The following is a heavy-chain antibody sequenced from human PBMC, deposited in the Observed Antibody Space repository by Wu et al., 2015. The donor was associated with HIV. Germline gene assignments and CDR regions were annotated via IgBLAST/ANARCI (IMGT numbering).Heavy chain of an antibody. D-gene: IGHD6-19*01. Sequence: QVQLVQSGAEVKKPGASVKLSCKSSGKTYNTYYMHWVRQAPGQGLEWMGVINPTGGITNYAQTFQGRLTMTRDTSTGTVYMELTSLKTEDTALFYXARSLEWLARTLSFDLWGQGTMVVVSS. J-gene: IGHJ3*01. CDR1: GKTYNTYY. CDR3: ARSLEWLARTLSFDL. V-gene: IGHV1-46*02. CDR2: INPTGGIT.